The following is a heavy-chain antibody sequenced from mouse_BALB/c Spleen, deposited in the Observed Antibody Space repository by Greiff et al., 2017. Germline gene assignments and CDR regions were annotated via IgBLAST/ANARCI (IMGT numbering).Heavy chain of an antibody. CDR1: GFTFSSYA. J-gene: IGHJ1*01. Sequence: EVQLVESGGGLVKPGGSLKLSCAASGFTFSSYAMSWVRQTPEKRLEWVASISSGGSTYYPDSVKGRFTISRDNARNILYLQMSSLRSEDTAMYYCARERELLRYFDVWGAGTTVTVSS. D-gene: IGHD1-1*01. CDR2: ISSGGST. CDR3: ARERELLRYFDV. V-gene: IGHV5-6-5*01.